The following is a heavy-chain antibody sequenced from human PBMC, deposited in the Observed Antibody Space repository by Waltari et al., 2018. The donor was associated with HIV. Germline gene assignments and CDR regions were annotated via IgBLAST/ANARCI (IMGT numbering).Heavy chain of an antibody. CDR1: GFTFSFYW. Sequence: SLTLTCEASGFTFSFYWLSWVRQAPGKGLEWVAKINQAGTERHYVDSVRGRFTISRDNDKTSLFLQMNSLSVEDTAVYYCATTHGSGDYDNDFDYWGQGTLV. CDR3: ATTHGSGDYDNDFDY. D-gene: IGHD3-10*01. V-gene: IGHV3-7*01. J-gene: IGHJ4*02. CDR2: INQAGTER.